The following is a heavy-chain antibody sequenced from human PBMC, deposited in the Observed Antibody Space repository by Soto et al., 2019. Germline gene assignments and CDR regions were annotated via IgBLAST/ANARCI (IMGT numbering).Heavy chain of an antibody. J-gene: IGHJ6*02. CDR2: IFWDDDK. V-gene: IGHV2-5*02. CDR1: GFSLSTTGVG. Sequence: QITLKESGTTLVKPTQTLTLTCSFSGFSLSTTGVGVGWIRHPPGKALEWLALIFWDDDKGYNPSLHSRLTITKDTSKNQVDLAMTNMDPVDTATYYCVQSRCGGDCLQAYSSHSYYGLDVWGQGTTVTVSS. CDR3: VQSRCGGDCLQAYSSHSYYGLDV. D-gene: IGHD2-21*02.